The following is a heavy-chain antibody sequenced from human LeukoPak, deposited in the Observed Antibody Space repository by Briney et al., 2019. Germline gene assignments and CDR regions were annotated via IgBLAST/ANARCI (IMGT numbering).Heavy chain of an antibody. CDR2: ISGSSSYI. V-gene: IGHV3-21*01. D-gene: IGHD3-9*01. J-gene: IGHJ4*02. CDR3: ARDMRYFDDRFDF. Sequence: GGSLRLSCVASEFTFSSYTMTWVRQAPGKGLEWVSSISGSSSYIYYADSVKGRFTISRDNAKNSLYLQMNSLRAEDTAVYYCARDMRYFDDRFDFWGQGTLVTVSS. CDR1: EFTFSSYT.